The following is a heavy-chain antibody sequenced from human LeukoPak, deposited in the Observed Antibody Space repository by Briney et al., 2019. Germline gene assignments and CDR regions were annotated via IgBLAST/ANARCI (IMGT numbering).Heavy chain of an antibody. D-gene: IGHD1-1*01. CDR3: ARDRLLEDRDYSYYYYMDV. Sequence: GGTLRLSCAASGFIFNNYALSWVRQTPGKGLEWVSAISGSGRNTYYADSVKGRFTISRDNAKNSLYLQMNSLRAEDTAVYHCARDRLLEDRDYSYYYYMDVWGKGTTVTVSS. CDR2: ISGSGRNT. V-gene: IGHV3-23*01. J-gene: IGHJ6*03. CDR1: GFIFNNYA.